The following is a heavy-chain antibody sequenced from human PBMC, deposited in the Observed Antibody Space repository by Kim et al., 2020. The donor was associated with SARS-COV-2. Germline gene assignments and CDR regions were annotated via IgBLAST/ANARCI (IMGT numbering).Heavy chain of an antibody. CDR1: GFTFSSYW. CDR3: ARDQSYSSSWARRGYYYYGMDV. V-gene: IGHV3-7*01. CDR2: IKQDGSEK. J-gene: IGHJ6*02. Sequence: GGSLRLSCAASGFTFSSYWMSWVRQAPGKGLEWVANIKQDGSEKYYVDSVKGRFTISRDNAKNSLYLQMNSLRAEDTAVYYCARDQSYSSSWARRGYYYYGMDVWGQGTTVTVSS. D-gene: IGHD6-13*01.